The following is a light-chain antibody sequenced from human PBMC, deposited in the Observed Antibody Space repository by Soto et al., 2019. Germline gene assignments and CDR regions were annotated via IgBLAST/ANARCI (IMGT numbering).Light chain of an antibody. CDR1: SSDVGGYNY. V-gene: IGLV2-11*01. Sequence: QSALTQPRSVSGSPGQSVTISCTGTSSDVGGYNYVSWYQHNPGKAPKLMIFDVSARPSGVPDRFSGSKSGNTASLTVSGLQAADEADYFCKSYAGSNTYVFGSGTKVTVL. J-gene: IGLJ1*01. CDR2: DVS. CDR3: KSYAGSNTYV.